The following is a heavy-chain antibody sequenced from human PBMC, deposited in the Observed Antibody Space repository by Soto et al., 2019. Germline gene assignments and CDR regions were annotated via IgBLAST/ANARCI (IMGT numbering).Heavy chain of an antibody. CDR3: ARDGSYCSSTSCYHSYYYYYGMDV. D-gene: IGHD2-2*01. Sequence: GGSLRLSCATSGFTLSDYYISWVRQVPGKGLEWVGNIKGDGSDPHYVDSVKGRFTISRDNSKNTLYLQMNSLRAEDTAVYYCARDGSYCSSTSCYHSYYYYYGMDVWGQGTTVTVSS. V-gene: IGHV3-7*01. CDR2: IKGDGSDP. CDR1: GFTLSDYY. J-gene: IGHJ6*02.